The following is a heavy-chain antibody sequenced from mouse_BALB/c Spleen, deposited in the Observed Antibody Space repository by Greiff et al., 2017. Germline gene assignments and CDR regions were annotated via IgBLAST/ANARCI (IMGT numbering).Heavy chain of an antibody. CDR2: IDPFNGGT. Sequence: EVQLQQPGPELMKPGASVKISCKASGYSFTSYYMHWVKQSHGKSLEWIGYIDPFNGGTSYNQKFKGKATLTVGKSSSTAYMHLSSLTSEDSAVYYCANHAMDYWGQGTSVTVSS. CDR1: GYSFTSYY. J-gene: IGHJ4*01. CDR3: ANHAMDY. V-gene: IGHV1S135*01.